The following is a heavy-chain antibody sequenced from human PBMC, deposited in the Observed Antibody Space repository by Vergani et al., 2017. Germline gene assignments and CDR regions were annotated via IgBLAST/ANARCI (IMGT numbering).Heavy chain of an antibody. CDR3: ARDYGDFWSGYDY. J-gene: IGHJ4*02. CDR1: GFTFDDYA. Sequence: EVQLVESGGGLVQPGRSLRLSCAASGFTFDDYAMHWVRQAPGKGLEWVSGISWNSGSIGYADSVKGRFTISRDNAKNSLYLQMNSLRAEDTAVYYCARDYGDFWSGYDYWGQGTLVTVSS. V-gene: IGHV3-9*01. CDR2: ISWNSGSI. D-gene: IGHD3-3*01.